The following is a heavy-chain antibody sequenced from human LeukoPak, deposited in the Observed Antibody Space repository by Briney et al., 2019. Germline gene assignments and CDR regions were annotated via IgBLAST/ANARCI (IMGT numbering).Heavy chain of an antibody. V-gene: IGHV4-34*01. Sequence: HPSETLSLTCAVYGGSFSGYYWSWIRQPPGKGLEWIGEINHSGSTNYNPSLKSRVTISVDTSKNQFSLKLSSVTAADTAVYYCARGRPGPYSSSWYCAFDIWGQGTMVTVSS. CDR1: GGSFSGYY. CDR2: INHSGST. J-gene: IGHJ3*02. CDR3: ARGRPGPYSSSWYCAFDI. D-gene: IGHD6-13*01.